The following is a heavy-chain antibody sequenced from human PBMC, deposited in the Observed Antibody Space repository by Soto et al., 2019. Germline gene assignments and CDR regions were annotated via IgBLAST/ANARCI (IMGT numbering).Heavy chain of an antibody. Sequence: XSVTVSCKASVYTFTRYYMHRVQQAPGPGREWMGWTNPNSGGTNYAQKFQGRVTMTRDTSISTAYMELSRLRSDDTAVYYCAAMCSYYYYGMDVRGQGTTVTVSS. CDR1: VYTFTRYY. CDR3: AAMCSYYYYGMDV. D-gene: IGHD5-18*01. V-gene: IGHV1-2*02. J-gene: IGHJ6*02. CDR2: TNPNSGGT.